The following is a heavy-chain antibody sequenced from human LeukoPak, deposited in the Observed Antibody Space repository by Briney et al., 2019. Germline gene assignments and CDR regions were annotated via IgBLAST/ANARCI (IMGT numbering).Heavy chain of an antibody. CDR1: GGSISSYY. CDR2: IYYSGTT. CDR3: ARSSPRYSSGWYNGMDV. D-gene: IGHD6-19*01. V-gene: IGHV4-59*01. J-gene: IGHJ6*02. Sequence: SETLSLTCTASGGSISSYYWSWIRQPPGKGLEWIGYIYYSGTTNYNPSLKSRVTISIDTSKNQFSLKLTSVTAADTAVYYCARSSPRYSSGWYNGMDVWGQGTTVTVSS.